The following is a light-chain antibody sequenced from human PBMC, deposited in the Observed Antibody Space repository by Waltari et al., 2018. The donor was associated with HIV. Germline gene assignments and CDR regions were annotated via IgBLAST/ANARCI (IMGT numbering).Light chain of an antibody. Sequence: EIVITQSPATLSASQGESAPISFRASQSVSSNLAWYQQKPVQAPRLLIYGTSTRATGIPARFSGSGSGTEFTLTISSLQSEDFAVYYCQQYNNWQYTFGQGTKLEIK. V-gene: IGKV3-15*01. CDR1: QSVSSN. CDR2: GTS. CDR3: QQYNNWQYT. J-gene: IGKJ2*01.